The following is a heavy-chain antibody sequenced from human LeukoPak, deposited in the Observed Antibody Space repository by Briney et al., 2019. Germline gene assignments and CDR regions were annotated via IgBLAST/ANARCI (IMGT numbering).Heavy chain of an antibody. V-gene: IGHV3-30*02. J-gene: IGHJ6*03. CDR1: GFTFSSYG. D-gene: IGHD4-17*01. Sequence: PGGSLRLSCAASGFTFSSYGMHWVRQAPGKGLEWVAFIRYDGSNKYYADSVKGRFTISRDNAKNSLYLQMNSLRAEDTAVYYCARAYDYGDYGGWRYYYYYYMDVWGKGTTVTVSS. CDR2: IRYDGSNK. CDR3: ARAYDYGDYGGWRYYYYYYMDV.